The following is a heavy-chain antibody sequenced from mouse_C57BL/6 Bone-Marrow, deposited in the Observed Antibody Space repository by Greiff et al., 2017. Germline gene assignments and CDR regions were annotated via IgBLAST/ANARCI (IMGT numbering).Heavy chain of an antibody. CDR3: HYDGYLYYYAMDY. CDR2: ISSGSSTI. CDR1: GFTFSDYG. J-gene: IGHJ4*01. V-gene: IGHV5-17*01. D-gene: IGHD2-3*01. Sequence: EVQRVESGGGLVKPGGSLKLSCAASGFTFSDYGMHWVRQAPEKGLEWVAYISSGSSTIYYADTVKGRFTISRDNAKNTLFLQMTSLRSEDTAMYYCHYDGYLYYYAMDYWGQGTSVTVSS.